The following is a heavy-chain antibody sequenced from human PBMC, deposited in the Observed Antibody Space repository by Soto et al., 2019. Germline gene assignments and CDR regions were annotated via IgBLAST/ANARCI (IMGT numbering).Heavy chain of an antibody. D-gene: IGHD3-22*01. CDR1: GGSFSGYY. J-gene: IGHJ4*02. CDR3: ARGGYYDSSGYYLGY. Sequence: ETLSLTCAVYGGSFSGYYWSWIRQPPGKGLEWIGEINHSGSTNYNPSLKSRVTISVDTSKNQFSLKLSSVTAADTAVYYCARGGYYDSSGYYLGYWGQGTLVTVSS. V-gene: IGHV4-34*01. CDR2: INHSGST.